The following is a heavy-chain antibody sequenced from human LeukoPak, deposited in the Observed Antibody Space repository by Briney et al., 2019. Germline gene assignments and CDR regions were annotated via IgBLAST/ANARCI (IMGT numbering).Heavy chain of an antibody. CDR1: GYTFTSYN. J-gene: IGHJ4*02. V-gene: IGHV1-8*01. D-gene: IGHD1-26*01. CDR3: ARGPTSGSYYYFDY. CDR2: MYPNSGNT. Sequence: ASVKVSCKASGYTFTSYNINWVRQATGQGLEWMGWMYPNSGNTGYAQKFPGRVTMTRNTSISTAYMELSSLRSEDTAVYYCARGPTSGSYYYFDYWGQGTLVTVSS.